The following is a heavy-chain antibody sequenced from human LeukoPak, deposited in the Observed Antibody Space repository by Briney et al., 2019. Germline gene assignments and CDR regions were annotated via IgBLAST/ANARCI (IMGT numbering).Heavy chain of an antibody. D-gene: IGHD3-22*01. CDR3: ARTYYYDSSGPAIFDY. CDR1: GYTFTSYY. J-gene: IGHJ4*02. CDR2: INPSGGST. Sequence: ASVKVSCKASGYTFTSYYMHWVRQARGQGLEWMGIINPSGGSTSYAQKFQGRVTMTRDMSTSTVYMELSSLRSEDTAVYYCARTYYYDSSGPAIFDYWGQGTLVTVSS. V-gene: IGHV1-46*01.